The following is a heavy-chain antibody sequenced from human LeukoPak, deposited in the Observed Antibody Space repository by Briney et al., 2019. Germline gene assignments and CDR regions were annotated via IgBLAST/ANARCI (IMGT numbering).Heavy chain of an antibody. D-gene: IGHD4-23*01. CDR3: ARGARKGDDYGGFFDY. J-gene: IGHJ4*02. CDR1: GGTFSSYA. CDR2: ISYGGSYK. V-gene: IGHV3-30*04. Sequence: SCKASGGTFSSYAMHWVRQAPGKGLEWVAVISYGGSYKDYADSVKGRFTVSRDNSKSTLYLQMNSLRAEDTAVYYCARGARKGDDYGGFFDYWGQGTLVTVSS.